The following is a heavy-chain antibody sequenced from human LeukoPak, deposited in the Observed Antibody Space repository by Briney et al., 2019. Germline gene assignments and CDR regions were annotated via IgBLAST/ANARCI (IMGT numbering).Heavy chain of an antibody. CDR1: GFSFSSSG. V-gene: IGHV3-33*01. J-gene: IGHJ4*02. Sequence: PGGSLRLFCATSGFSFSSSGMRWVRQAPGKGLEWVAIIWYDGSEKYYADSVKGRFTISRDNSEITLYLQMNSLRAEDTAVYYCARDAWYSRGWHWTFDYWGRGTLVTVSS. D-gene: IGHD6-19*01. CDR2: IWYDGSEK. CDR3: ARDAWYSRGWHWTFDY.